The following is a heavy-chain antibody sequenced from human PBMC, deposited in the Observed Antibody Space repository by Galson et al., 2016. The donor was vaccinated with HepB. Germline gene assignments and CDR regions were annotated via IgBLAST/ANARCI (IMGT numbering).Heavy chain of an antibody. D-gene: IGHD3-22*01. V-gene: IGHV3-30*03. Sequence: SLRLSCAASGFTFSSYGMHWVRQAPGKGLEWVAAISYDGSHKYYADSVKGRFTISRDTSKNQFSLKLRSVTAADTAVYYCARVKDNYYDSSGYYYVSYNLDYWGQGTLVTVSS. CDR1: GFTFSSYG. J-gene: IGHJ4*02. CDR3: ARVKDNYYDSSGYYYVSYNLDY. CDR2: ISYDGSHK.